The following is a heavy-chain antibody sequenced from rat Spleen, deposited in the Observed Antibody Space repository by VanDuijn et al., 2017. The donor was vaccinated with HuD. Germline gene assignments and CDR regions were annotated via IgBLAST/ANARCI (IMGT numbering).Heavy chain of an antibody. CDR2: MWYDGDT. V-gene: IGHV2-34*01. J-gene: IGHJ2*01. D-gene: IGHD2-3*01. CDR3: ARDGYTLFDC. CDR1: GFSLTSYS. Sequence: QVQLKESGPGLVQPSETLSLTCTVSGFSLTSYSVSWVRQVSGKGPEWMGRMWYDGDTAFNSVLKSRLSISRDTSKNQVFLKMNSLQTEDTATYYCARDGYTLFDCWGQGVMVTVSS.